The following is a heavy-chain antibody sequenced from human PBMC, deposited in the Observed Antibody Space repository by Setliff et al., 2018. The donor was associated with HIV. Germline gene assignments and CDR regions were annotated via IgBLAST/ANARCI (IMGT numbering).Heavy chain of an antibody. J-gene: IGHJ3*02. V-gene: IGHV1-2*06. Sequence: GASVKVSCKASGYTFTGYYMHWVRQAPGQGLEWMGRINPNSGGTNYAQKFQGRVAMTRDTSTSTVYMELSSLRSEDTAVYYCARDRVRITIFGANDASDIWGQGTMVTVSS. CDR1: GYTFTGYY. D-gene: IGHD3-3*01. CDR2: INPNSGGT. CDR3: ARDRVRITIFGANDASDI.